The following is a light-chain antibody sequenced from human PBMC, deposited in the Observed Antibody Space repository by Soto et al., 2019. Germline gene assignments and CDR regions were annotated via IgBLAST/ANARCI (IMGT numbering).Light chain of an antibody. V-gene: IGKV3-11*01. Sequence: IVLTHFPPTLSSYPGYRVTVSWRAIQAVNTRLAWYQHNPGQATRLIIYLASNRAAGVPARLSGSGSGKHFTLTISDVEPEDFAVYYCKQCQSWPRTFGQGTKVDIK. CDR3: KQCQSWPRT. CDR2: LAS. J-gene: IGKJ1*01. CDR1: QAVNTR.